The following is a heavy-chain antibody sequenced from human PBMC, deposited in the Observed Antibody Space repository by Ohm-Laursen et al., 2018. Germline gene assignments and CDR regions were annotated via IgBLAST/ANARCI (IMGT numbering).Heavy chain of an antibody. J-gene: IGHJ4*02. CDR3: ARMGVSSGWYLHFDY. CDR2: INPNSGGT. CDR1: GYTFTGYY. D-gene: IGHD6-19*01. Sequence: GASVKVSCKASGYTFTGYYMHWVRQAPGQGLEWMGWINPNSGGTNYAQKFQGRVTMTRDTSISTAYMELSRLRSDDTAVYYCARMGVSSGWYLHFDYWGQGTLVTVSS. V-gene: IGHV1-2*02.